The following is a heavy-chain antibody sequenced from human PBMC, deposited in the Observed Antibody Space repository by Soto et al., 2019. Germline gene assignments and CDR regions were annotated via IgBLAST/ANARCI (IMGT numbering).Heavy chain of an antibody. V-gene: IGHV1-8*01. CDR3: ARGGAYYDILTGYYSQPYYYYMDV. J-gene: IGHJ6*03. Sequence: QVQLVQSGAEVKKPGASVKVSCKASGYTFTSYDINWVRQATGQGLEWMGWMNPNSGNTGYAQKFQGRVNMTRNTSISTAYMELSSLRSEDTAQYYCARGGAYYDILTGYYSQPYYYYMDVWGKGTTVTVSS. CDR1: GYTFTSYD. D-gene: IGHD3-9*01. CDR2: MNPNSGNT.